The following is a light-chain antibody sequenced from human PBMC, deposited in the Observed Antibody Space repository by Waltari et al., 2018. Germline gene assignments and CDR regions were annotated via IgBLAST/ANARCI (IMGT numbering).Light chain of an antibody. CDR3: QQYNTDSPT. CDR1: QTITRW. CDR2: KAS. Sequence: DVQMTQYPSTLYASVGDTVTIICRASQTITRWVAWYQQKPGKSPTLLIYKASTLQPGVPSRFSGSGSGTEFTLTISNLQPDDSATFYCQQYNTDSPTFGQGTRVEIK. J-gene: IGKJ4*01. V-gene: IGKV1-5*03.